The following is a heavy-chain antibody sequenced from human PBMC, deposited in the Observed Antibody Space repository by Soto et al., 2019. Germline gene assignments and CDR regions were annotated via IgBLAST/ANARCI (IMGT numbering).Heavy chain of an antibody. Sequence: QVQLVESGGGVVQPGRSLRLSCAASGFRFSSYGMNWVRQSPGKGLEWVAVIWYDGSNKFYGNSVKGRFTISRDNSRNPLYLQMNSLRDEDTDFYYCATEGKYDSVKDGFDHWGQGTLVTVSS. CDR2: IWYDGSNK. CDR3: ATEGKYDSVKDGFDH. J-gene: IGHJ4*02. CDR1: GFRFSSYG. V-gene: IGHV3-33*01. D-gene: IGHD3-22*01.